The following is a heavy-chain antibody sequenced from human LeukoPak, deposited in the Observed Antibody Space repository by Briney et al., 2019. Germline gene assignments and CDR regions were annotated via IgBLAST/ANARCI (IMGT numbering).Heavy chain of an antibody. Sequence: GGSLRLSCAASGFTFSSYSMNWVRQAPGKGLEWVSFISSSRSYTYYADSVKGRFTISRDNAKKSLYLQMNSLRAEDTAVYYCARRLTGGSTGYNWFDPWGQGTLVTVSS. CDR3: ARRLTGGSTGYNWFDP. V-gene: IGHV3-21*01. D-gene: IGHD3-10*01. CDR2: ISSSRSYT. J-gene: IGHJ5*02. CDR1: GFTFSSYS.